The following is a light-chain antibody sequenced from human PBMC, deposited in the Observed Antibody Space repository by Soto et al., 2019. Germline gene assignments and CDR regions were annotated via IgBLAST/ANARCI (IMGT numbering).Light chain of an antibody. Sequence: EIVMTQSPATLSVSPGERATLSCRASQSVSSNLAWYQQKPGQAPRLLIYGAYTRAAGVPARFSGSGSGKEFTLTITSLQSEDIALYYCQQYNIWPHINFGQGTRPEI. CDR2: GAY. V-gene: IGKV3-15*01. CDR3: QQYNIWPHIN. J-gene: IGKJ5*01. CDR1: QSVSSN.